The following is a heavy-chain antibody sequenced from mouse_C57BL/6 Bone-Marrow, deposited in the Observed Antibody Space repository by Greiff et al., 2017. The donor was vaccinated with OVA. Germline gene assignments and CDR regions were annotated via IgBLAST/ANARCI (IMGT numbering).Heavy chain of an antibody. Sequence: EVKLQQSGPELVKPGASVKISCKASGYTFTDYYMNWVKQSHGKSLEWIGDINPNNGGTSYNQKFKGKATLTVDKSSSTAYMELRSLTSEDSAVYYCARYSNYAMDYWGQGTSVTVSS. CDR2: INPNNGGT. V-gene: IGHV1-26*01. J-gene: IGHJ4*01. CDR1: GYTFTDYY. CDR3: ARYSNYAMDY.